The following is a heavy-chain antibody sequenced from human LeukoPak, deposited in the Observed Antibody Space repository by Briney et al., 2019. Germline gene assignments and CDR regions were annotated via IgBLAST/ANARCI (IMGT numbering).Heavy chain of an antibody. J-gene: IGHJ4*02. CDR1: GFTFRDYS. V-gene: IGHV3-21*01. CDR2: ISSSSSYI. D-gene: IGHD3-10*01. Sequence: GGSLRLSCVASGFTFRDYSMNWVRQAPGKGLEWVSSISSSSSYIYYADSVKGRFTISRDNAKNSLYLQMNSLRAEDTAVYYCASLDGSGSPCIDYWGQGTLVTVSS. CDR3: ASLDGSGSPCIDY.